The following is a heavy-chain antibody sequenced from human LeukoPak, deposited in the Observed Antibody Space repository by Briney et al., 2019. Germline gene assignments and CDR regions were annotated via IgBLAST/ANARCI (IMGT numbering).Heavy chain of an antibody. CDR3: ARDAHYDFWGGYYSTWPLNY. CDR2: ISSSSNYI. J-gene: IGHJ4*02. V-gene: IGHV3-21*01. D-gene: IGHD3-3*01. Sequence: PGGSLRLSCAASGFTFSSYSMNWVRQAPGKGLKWVSSISSSSNYIYYADSVKGRFTISRDNAKNSLYLQTNSLRAEDTAVYYCARDAHYDFWGGYYSTWPLNYWGQGTLVTVSS. CDR1: GFTFSSYS.